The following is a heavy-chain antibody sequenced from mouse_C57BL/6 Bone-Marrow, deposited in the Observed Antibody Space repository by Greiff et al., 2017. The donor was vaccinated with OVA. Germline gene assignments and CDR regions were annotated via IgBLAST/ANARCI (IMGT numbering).Heavy chain of an antibody. D-gene: IGHD5-2*01. J-gene: IGHJ2*01. Sequence: VHLKQSGAELVKPGASVKLSCTASGFTFKDYYMHWVKQRTGQGLEWIGRIDPDDGETKYAPKFQGKATITADTSTNTAYLQLSSLTSEDKAVYFCARGNKGYFDYWGQGTTLTVSS. CDR2: IDPDDGET. CDR3: ARGNKGYFDY. CDR1: GFTFKDYY. V-gene: IGHV14-2*01.